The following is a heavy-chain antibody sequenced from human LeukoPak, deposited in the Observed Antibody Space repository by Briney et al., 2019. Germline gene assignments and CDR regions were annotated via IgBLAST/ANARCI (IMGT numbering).Heavy chain of an antibody. CDR3: AKAFHNDAFDI. D-gene: IGHD2/OR15-2a*01. CDR1: GFTFSSYG. CDR2: ISYDGSNK. Sequence: PGRSLRLSCAASGFTFSSYGMHWVRQAPGKGLEWVAVISYDGSNKYYADSVKGRFAISRDNSKNTLYLQMNSLRAEDTAVYYCAKAFHNDAFDIWGQGTMVTVSS. J-gene: IGHJ3*02. V-gene: IGHV3-30*18.